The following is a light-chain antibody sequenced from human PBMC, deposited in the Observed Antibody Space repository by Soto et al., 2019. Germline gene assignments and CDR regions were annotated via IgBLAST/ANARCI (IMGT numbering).Light chain of an antibody. CDR2: KAS. J-gene: IGKJ4*01. CDR3: QHYNSYSVT. V-gene: IGKV1-5*03. CDR1: QSLTTW. Sequence: DIQMTQSPSTLSASVGDRVTITCRASQSLTTWLAWYQQKPGKAPKLLIYKASSLESGVPSRFSGSGSGTEFTLTISSLQPDDFATYYCQHYNSYSVTFGGGTKVDIK.